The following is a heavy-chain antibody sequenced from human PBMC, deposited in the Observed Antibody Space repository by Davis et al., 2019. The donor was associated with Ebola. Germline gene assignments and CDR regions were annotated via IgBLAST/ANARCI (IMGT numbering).Heavy chain of an antibody. J-gene: IGHJ4*02. CDR2: INPNSGGT. Sequence: ASVKVSCKASGYTFTGYYMHWVRQAPGQGLEWMGWINPNSGGTNYAQKFQGRVTMTRDTSISTAYMELSRLRSDDTAVYYCARGYIARAAYFDYWGQGTLVTVSS. V-gene: IGHV1-2*02. CDR1: GYTFTGYY. D-gene: IGHD6-19*01. CDR3: ARGYIARAAYFDY.